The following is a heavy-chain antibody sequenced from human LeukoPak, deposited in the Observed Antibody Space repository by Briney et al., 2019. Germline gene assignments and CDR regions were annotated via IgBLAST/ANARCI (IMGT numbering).Heavy chain of an antibody. D-gene: IGHD3-22*01. Sequence: ASVKVSCKASGYTFTSYGISWVRQAPGQGLEWMGWISAYNGNTNYAQKLQGRVTMTTDTSTSTAYMELRSLRSDDTAVYYCAGAEPYYDSSGYSENWGQGTLVTVSS. CDR3: AGAEPYYDSSGYSEN. J-gene: IGHJ4*02. CDR2: ISAYNGNT. V-gene: IGHV1-18*01. CDR1: GYTFTSYG.